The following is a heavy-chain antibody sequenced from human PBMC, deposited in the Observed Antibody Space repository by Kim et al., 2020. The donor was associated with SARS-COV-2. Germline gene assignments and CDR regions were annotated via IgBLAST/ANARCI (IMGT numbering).Heavy chain of an antibody. CDR1: GGSFSGYY. CDR2: INHSGST. J-gene: IGHJ4*02. D-gene: IGHD3-22*01. V-gene: IGHV4-34*01. Sequence: SETLSLTCAVYGGSFSGYYWSWIRQPPGKGLEWIGEINHSGSTNYNPSLKSRVTISVDTSKNQFSLKLSSVTAADTAVYYCVFSDSSGYLDYWGQGTLVTVSS. CDR3: VFSDSSGYLDY.